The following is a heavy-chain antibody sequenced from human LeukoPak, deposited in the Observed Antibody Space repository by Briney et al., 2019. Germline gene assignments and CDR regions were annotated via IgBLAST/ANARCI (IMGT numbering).Heavy chain of an antibody. Sequence: ASVKVSCKASGYTFTSHYMHWVRQAPEKGLEWMGIINPTGDSTDYAQKFQGRVTMTRDTSISTAYMELSRLRSDDTAVYYCARVVTGLDYWGQGTLVTVSS. D-gene: IGHD1-14*01. CDR2: INPTGDST. CDR1: GYTFTSHY. J-gene: IGHJ4*02. CDR3: ARVVTGLDY. V-gene: IGHV1-46*01.